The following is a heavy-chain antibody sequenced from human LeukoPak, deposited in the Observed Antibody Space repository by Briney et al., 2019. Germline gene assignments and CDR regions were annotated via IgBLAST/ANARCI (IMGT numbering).Heavy chain of an antibody. CDR2: ISGSGGST. D-gene: IGHD6-13*01. Sequence: GGSLRLSCAASGFTFSSYAMSWVRQAPGKGLEWVSAISGSGGSTYYADSVKGRFTISRDNSKNTLYLQMNSLRAEDTAVYYCAVAAAGSPYYYYYGMDVWGQGTTVTVSS. V-gene: IGHV3-23*01. CDR3: AVAAAGSPYYYYYGMDV. CDR1: GFTFSSYA. J-gene: IGHJ6*02.